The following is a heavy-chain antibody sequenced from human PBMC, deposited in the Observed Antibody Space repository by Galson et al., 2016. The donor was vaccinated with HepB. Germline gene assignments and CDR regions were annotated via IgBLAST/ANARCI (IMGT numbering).Heavy chain of an antibody. D-gene: IGHD6-6*01. CDR3: SRDGKGYSSSWTADV. J-gene: IGHJ6*02. V-gene: IGHV4-59*01. CDR2: IDDSGRT. Sequence: RQPPGKGLEWIGYIDDSGRTNYNPSVKSRVTISVDTSKNQFSLKLTSVTAADTAVYYCSRDGKGYSSSWTADVWGQGTTVTVSS.